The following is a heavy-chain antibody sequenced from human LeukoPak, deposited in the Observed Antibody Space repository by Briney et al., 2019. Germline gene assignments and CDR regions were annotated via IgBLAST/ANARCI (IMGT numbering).Heavy chain of an antibody. Sequence: PSETLSLTCAVSGYSISSGYYWGWIRQPPGKGLEWIGSIYLSGSTYYNPSLKSPLTISVDTSKNQFSLKLSSVTAADTAVYYCARLSITISNWFDPWGQGTLVTVSS. CDR1: GYSISSGYY. V-gene: IGHV4-38-2*01. D-gene: IGHD3-3*01. CDR3: ARLSITISNWFDP. CDR2: IYLSGST. J-gene: IGHJ5*02.